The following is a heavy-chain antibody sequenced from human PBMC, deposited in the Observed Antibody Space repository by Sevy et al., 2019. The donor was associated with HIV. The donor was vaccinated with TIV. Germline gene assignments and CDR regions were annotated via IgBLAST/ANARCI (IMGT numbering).Heavy chain of an antibody. CDR2: ISGHGGST. CDR1: GFIFNSYV. V-gene: IGHV3-23*01. Sequence: GGSLRLSCVASGFIFNSYVMIWVRQAPGKGLEWVSTISGHGGSTYYADSVKGRFIISRDNSRNTLYLEMNSLRVEDTAVYYCEAIATAGRDYWGQRTLVTVSS. J-gene: IGHJ4*02. CDR3: EAIATAGRDY. D-gene: IGHD6-13*01.